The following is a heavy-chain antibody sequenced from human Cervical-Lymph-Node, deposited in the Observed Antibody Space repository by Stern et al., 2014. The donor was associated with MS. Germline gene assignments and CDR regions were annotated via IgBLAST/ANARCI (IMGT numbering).Heavy chain of an antibody. CDR3: AKGRSQYGCMDA. CDR2: SWDATTE. D-gene: IGHD4-17*01. CDR1: GFNFDA. Sequence: EVQLLESGGVVVQPGGSLRLSCAATGFNFDAFSWDATTEYYADSVKGRFTISRDSRTDFLYLEMTGLRPEDTGLYYCAKGRSQYGCMDAWGQGTTVIVSS. J-gene: IGHJ6*02. V-gene: IGHV3-43*01.